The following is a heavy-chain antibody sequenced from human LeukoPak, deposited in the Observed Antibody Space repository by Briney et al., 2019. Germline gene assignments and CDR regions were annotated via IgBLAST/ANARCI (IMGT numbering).Heavy chain of an antibody. D-gene: IGHD1-1*01. CDR2: INTDNDDT. V-gene: IGHV1-3*04. J-gene: IGHJ4*02. Sequence: ASVKVSCKASGYTFTGYSMHWVRQAPGQSLEWMAWINTDNDDTKYSQKFQDRVTVTRDTSASTAYMELSSLRSEDTAVYYCARKRLEWSVDFDYWGQGTLATVSS. CDR3: ARKRLEWSVDFDY. CDR1: GYTFTGYS.